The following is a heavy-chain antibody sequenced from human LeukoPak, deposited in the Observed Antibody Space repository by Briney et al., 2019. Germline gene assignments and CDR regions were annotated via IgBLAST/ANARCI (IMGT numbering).Heavy chain of an antibody. Sequence: AETLSLTCAVSGGSFSVYYWSWIRQPPGKGLEWMGEINHSGSTNYNPSLKSRVTISVDAYKNQFSLKLSYVTAADTDVYYCASGSMITFGGVIRGDFDYWGQGTLVTVSS. CDR2: INHSGST. CDR1: GGSFSVYY. CDR3: ASGSMITFGGVIRGDFDY. V-gene: IGHV4-34*01. D-gene: IGHD3-16*01. J-gene: IGHJ4*02.